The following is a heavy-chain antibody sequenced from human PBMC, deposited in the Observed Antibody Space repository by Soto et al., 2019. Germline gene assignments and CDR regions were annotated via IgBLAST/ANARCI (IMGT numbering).Heavy chain of an antibody. Sequence: QVQLVESGGGVVQPGRSLRLSCAASGFTFSSYGMHWVRQAPGKGLEWVAVIWYDGSNKYYADSVKGRFTISRDNSKNTLYLQMNSLSAEDTAVYYCARGAAAGTNQYYYYLDVWGKGTTVTVSS. D-gene: IGHD6-13*01. CDR1: GFTFSSYG. CDR2: IWYDGSNK. V-gene: IGHV3-33*01. J-gene: IGHJ6*03. CDR3: ARGAAAGTNQYYYYLDV.